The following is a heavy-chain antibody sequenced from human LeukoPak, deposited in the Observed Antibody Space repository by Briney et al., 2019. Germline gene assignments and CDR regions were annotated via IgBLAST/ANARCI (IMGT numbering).Heavy chain of an antibody. Sequence: PSETLSLTCAVSGASYNAYYWSWIRQPPGKGLEWIGDIDHRGTATYNPSLKSRLTISADASKNQFSLKLNSVTDADTAVYYCAVGITILGVAASFDSWGQGNLVSASS. J-gene: IGHJ4*02. V-gene: IGHV4-34*01. CDR2: IDHRGTA. CDR1: GASYNAYY. D-gene: IGHD3-3*01. CDR3: AVGITILGVAASFDS.